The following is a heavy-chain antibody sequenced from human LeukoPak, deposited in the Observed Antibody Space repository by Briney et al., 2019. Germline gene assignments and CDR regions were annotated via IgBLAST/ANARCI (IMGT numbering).Heavy chain of an antibody. CDR3: AREERRFGGLTS. D-gene: IGHD3-10*01. V-gene: IGHV1-8*03. CDR1: GYTFTSYD. Sequence: ASVKVSCKASGYTFTSYDINWVRQATGQGLEWMGWMNPNSGNTGYAQKFQGRVTITRNTSISTAYMELSSLRSEDTAVYYCAREERRFGGLTSWGQGTLVTVSS. CDR2: MNPNSGNT. J-gene: IGHJ4*02.